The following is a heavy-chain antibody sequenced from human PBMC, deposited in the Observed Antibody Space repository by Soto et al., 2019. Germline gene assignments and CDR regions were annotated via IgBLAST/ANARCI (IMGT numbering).Heavy chain of an antibody. Sequence: LMEVSCKAYGYTFTSSAMQWVRQARGQRLEWIGWIVVGSGNTNYAQKFQERVTITRDMSTSTAYMELNSLRAEDTAVYYCAKPQSESTDLYFDYWGQGTLVTVSS. D-gene: IGHD4-17*01. CDR1: GYTFTSSA. J-gene: IGHJ4*02. V-gene: IGHV1-58*02. CDR2: IVVGSGNT. CDR3: AKPQSESTDLYFDY.